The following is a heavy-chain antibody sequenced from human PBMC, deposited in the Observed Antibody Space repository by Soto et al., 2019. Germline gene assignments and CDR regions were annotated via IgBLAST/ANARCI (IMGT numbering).Heavy chain of an antibody. CDR2: IFSNDVK. V-gene: IGHV2-26*01. D-gene: IGHD2-15*01. J-gene: IGHJ4*02. CDR1: GFSLTNDGMG. CDR3: ARADDSYSVDY. Sequence: QVTLKESGPVLVKPTETLTLTCTVSGFSLTNDGMGVSWIRQTPGKALEWLAHIFSNDVKYYTTSLRSRLTISKETSKSHVVLTMTNVDPADTATYYCARADDSYSVDYWGQGTLVTVSS.